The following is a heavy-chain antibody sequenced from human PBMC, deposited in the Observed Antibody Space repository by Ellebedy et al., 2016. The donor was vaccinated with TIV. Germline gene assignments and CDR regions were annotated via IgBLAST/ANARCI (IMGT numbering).Heavy chain of an antibody. CDR3: AKDKSSGARGGMDV. D-gene: IGHD3-22*01. CDR1: GFRFDDYA. CDR2: ITWNSAGI. J-gene: IGHJ6*02. Sequence: SLKISCAASGFRFDDYAMHSVRLVPGKGLEWVSGITWNSAGIGYADSVKGRFTISRDNAKNSLYLQMDSLGAEDMALYYCAKDKSSGARGGMDVWGQGTTVIVSS. V-gene: IGHV3-9*03.